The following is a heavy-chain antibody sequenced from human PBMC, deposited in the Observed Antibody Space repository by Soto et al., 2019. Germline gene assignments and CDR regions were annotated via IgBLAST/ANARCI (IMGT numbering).Heavy chain of an antibody. CDR3: ARARIDL. Sequence: GSRRLSCAASGFTFSTYWMTWVRQAPGKGLEWVANINQDGSEKYYVDSVKGRFTISRDNVKNSLYLQVNSLRAEDTALYYCARARIDLWGRGTLVTVSS. CDR1: GFTFSTYW. V-gene: IGHV3-7*01. CDR2: INQDGSEK. J-gene: IGHJ2*01.